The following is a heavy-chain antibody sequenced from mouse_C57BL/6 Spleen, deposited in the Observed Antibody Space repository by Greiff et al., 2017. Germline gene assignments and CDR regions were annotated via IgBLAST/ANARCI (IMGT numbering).Heavy chain of an antibody. J-gene: IGHJ2*01. CDR3: ATLSWDFDD. CDR2: IHPNSGST. CDR1: GYTFTSYW. Sequence: QVQLQQPGAELVKPGASVKLSCKASGYTFTSYWMHWVKQRPGQGLEWIGMIHPNSGSTNYNEKFKSKDTLTVDKSSSTAYMQLSSLTSEDSAVYYCATLSWDFDDWGQGTTLTVSS. V-gene: IGHV1-64*01. D-gene: IGHD4-1*01.